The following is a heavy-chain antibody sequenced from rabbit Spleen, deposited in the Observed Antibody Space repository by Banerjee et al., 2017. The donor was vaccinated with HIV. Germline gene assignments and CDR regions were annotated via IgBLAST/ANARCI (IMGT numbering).Heavy chain of an antibody. CDR1: GFTISSYW. CDR3: ARDTSSSFSSYGMDL. CDR2: IYIGGSDNT. V-gene: IGHV1S40*01. D-gene: IGHD1-1*01. Sequence: QSLEESGGDLVKPGASLTLTCTASGFTISSYWMCWVRQAPGKGLEWVACIYIGGSDNTYYASWAKGRFTVSKTSSTTVTLQMTSLTVADTATYFCARDTSSSFSSYGMDLWGQGTLVTVS. J-gene: IGHJ6*01.